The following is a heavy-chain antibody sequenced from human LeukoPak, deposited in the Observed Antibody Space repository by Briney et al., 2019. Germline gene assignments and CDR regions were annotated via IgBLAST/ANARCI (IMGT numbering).Heavy chain of an antibody. V-gene: IGHV1-69*13. CDR2: IIPIFGTA. CDR1: GGTFSSYA. D-gene: IGHD3-22*01. J-gene: IGHJ4*02. CDR3: ASRYYYDSSGYFTELI. Sequence: GASVKVSCKASGGTFSSYAISWVRQAPGQGLEWMGGIIPIFGTANYAQKFQGRVTITADESTSTAYMELSSLRSEYTAVYYCASRYYYDSSGYFTELIWGQGTLVTVSS.